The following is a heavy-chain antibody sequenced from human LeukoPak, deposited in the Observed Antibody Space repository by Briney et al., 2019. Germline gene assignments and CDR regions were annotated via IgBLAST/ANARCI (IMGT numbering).Heavy chain of an antibody. D-gene: IGHD6-13*01. V-gene: IGHV4-59*12. CDR2: IYYSGST. Sequence: SETLSLTRTVSGGSITSYYWSWIRQPPGKGLEWIGCIYYSGSTYYNLSLKSRVIISADTSKNHFSLKLSSVTAADTAVYYCARVREATIAPFFDYWGQGILDTVSS. CDR3: ARVREATIAPFFDY. CDR1: GGSITSYY. J-gene: IGHJ4*02.